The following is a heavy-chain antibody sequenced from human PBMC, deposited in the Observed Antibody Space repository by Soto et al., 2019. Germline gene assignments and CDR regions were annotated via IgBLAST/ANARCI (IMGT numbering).Heavy chain of an antibody. V-gene: IGHV3-21*01. CDR2: ISSSSSYI. D-gene: IGHD2-8*01. CDR3: VSGPVGYCTNGVCYGSDYFEF. Sequence: EVQLVESGGGLVKPGGSLRLSCAASGFTFSSYSMDWVRQAPGKGLEWVSSISSSSSYIYYADSLKGRFTISRDNAKNSLYLHINSLRAEDTAVYYCVSGPVGYCTNGVCYGSDYFEFWGQGTLVTVSS. J-gene: IGHJ4*02. CDR1: GFTFSSYS.